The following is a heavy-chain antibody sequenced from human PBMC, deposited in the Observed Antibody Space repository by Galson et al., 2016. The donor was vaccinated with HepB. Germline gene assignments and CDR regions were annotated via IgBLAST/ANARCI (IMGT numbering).Heavy chain of an antibody. Sequence: SETLSLTCTASGYSVSSGYFWGWIRQPPGKGLEWIGSMYRSGSSYYNPSLKSRVTILVDTSKNQFSLKLSSVTATDTAEYYCARERRLGEDQLPLDSFWFDPGGQGTLVTVSS. CDR3: ARERRLGEDQLPLDSFWFDP. CDR1: GYSVSSGYF. V-gene: IGHV4-38-2*02. CDR2: MYRSGSS. D-gene: IGHD2-2*01. J-gene: IGHJ5*02.